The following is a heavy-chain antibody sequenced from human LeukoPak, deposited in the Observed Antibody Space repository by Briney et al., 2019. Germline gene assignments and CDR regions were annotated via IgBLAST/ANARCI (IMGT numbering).Heavy chain of an antibody. CDR1: GFAFSSYS. Sequence: PGGSLRLSCVASGFAFSSYSMNWVRQAPGKGLEWVSSISSSSRTIYYTDSVKGRFTISRDNAKNSLYLQMNSLRAEDTAVYYCARDYYDSSGYPIDYWGQGTLVTVSS. CDR3: ARDYYDSSGYPIDY. J-gene: IGHJ4*02. D-gene: IGHD3-22*01. V-gene: IGHV3-48*04. CDR2: ISSSSRTI.